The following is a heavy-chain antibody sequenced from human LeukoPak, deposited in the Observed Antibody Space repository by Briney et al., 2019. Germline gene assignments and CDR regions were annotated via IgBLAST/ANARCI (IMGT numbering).Heavy chain of an antibody. CDR3: ARGRGYSSSN. V-gene: IGHV4-34*01. CDR1: GGSSSGYY. D-gene: IGHD6-13*01. Sequence: SETLSLTCAVYGGSSSGYYWSWIRQPPGKGLEWIGEINHSGSTNYNPSLKSRVTISVDTSKNQFSLKLSSVTAADTAVYYCARGRGYSSSNWGRGTLVTVSS. J-gene: IGHJ4*02. CDR2: INHSGST.